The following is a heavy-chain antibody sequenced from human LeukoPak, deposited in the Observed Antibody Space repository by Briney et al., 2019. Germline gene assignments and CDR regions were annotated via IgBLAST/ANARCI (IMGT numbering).Heavy chain of an antibody. V-gene: IGHV4-34*01. CDR2: INHSGST. CDR3: ARSRRGYSYGNNWFDP. CDR1: GGSFSGYC. J-gene: IGHJ5*02. D-gene: IGHD5-18*01. Sequence: SETLSLTCAVYGGSFSGYCWSWIRQPPGKGLEWIGEINHSGSTNYNPSLKSRVTISVDTSKNQFSLKLSSVTAADTAVYYCARSRRGYSYGNNWFDPWGQGTLVTVSS.